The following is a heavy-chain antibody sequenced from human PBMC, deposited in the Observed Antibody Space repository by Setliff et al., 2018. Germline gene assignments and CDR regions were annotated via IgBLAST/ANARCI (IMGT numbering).Heavy chain of an antibody. CDR1: GDSISSTYH. CDR2: IYYSGST. J-gene: IGHJ5*02. V-gene: IGHV4-38-2*02. Sequence: SETLSLTCNVSGDSISSTYHWGWIRQSPGKGLEWIGTIYYSGSTYYNPSLKSRVTISVDTSKNQFSLKLSSVTAADTAVYYCAREGFQNWFDPWGQGTLVTVSS. CDR3: AREGFQNWFDP.